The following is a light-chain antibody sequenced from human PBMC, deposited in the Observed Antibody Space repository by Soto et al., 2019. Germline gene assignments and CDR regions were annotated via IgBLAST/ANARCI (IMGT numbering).Light chain of an antibody. J-gene: IGLJ1*01. V-gene: IGLV2-23*02. CDR3: CSYAGSRRV. CDR1: SSDVGSYNL. Sequence: QSALTQPASVSGCPGQSITISCTGTSSDVGSYNLVSWYQQHPGKAPKLMIYEVSKRPSGVSNRFSGSKSGNTASLTISGLQAEDEADYYCCSYAGSRRVFGTGTKLTVL. CDR2: EVS.